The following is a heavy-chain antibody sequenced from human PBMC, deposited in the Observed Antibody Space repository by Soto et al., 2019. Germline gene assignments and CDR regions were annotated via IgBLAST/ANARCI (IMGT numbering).Heavy chain of an antibody. V-gene: IGHV1-3*01. D-gene: IGHD2-15*01. J-gene: IGHJ4*02. CDR2: INAGNGNT. Sequence: GASVKVSCKASGYTFTSYAMHWVRQAPGQRLEWMGWINAGNGNTKYSQKFQGRVTITRDTSASTAYMELSSLRSEDTAVYYCARIGCSGGSCYGGYWGQGTLVTVSS. CDR1: GYTFTSYA. CDR3: ARIGCSGGSCYGGY.